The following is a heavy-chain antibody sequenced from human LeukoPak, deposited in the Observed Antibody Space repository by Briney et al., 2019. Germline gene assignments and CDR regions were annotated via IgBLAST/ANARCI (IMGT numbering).Heavy chain of an antibody. D-gene: IGHD1-20*01. V-gene: IGHV4-4*07. Sequence: PSETLSLTCTVSGGSISSYYWSWIRQPAGKVLEWIGRIYTSGSTNYNPSLKSRVTISVDTSKNQFSLKLSSVTAADTAVYYCARATHLTGTTTFDYWGQGTLVTVSS. CDR3: ARATHLTGTTTFDY. CDR1: GGSISSYY. J-gene: IGHJ4*02. CDR2: IYTSGST.